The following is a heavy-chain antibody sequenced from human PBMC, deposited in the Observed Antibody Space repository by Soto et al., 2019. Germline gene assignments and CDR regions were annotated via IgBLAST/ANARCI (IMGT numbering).Heavy chain of an antibody. Sequence: RGYSLNISCKGAGYTFTSYWIGWVRQMPGKGLEWMGIIYPGDSDTRYSPSFQGQVSISADKSVSTAYLQWSSLKASDTAMYYCARPVAGMATDYWGQGTLVTVSS. CDR2: IYPGDSDT. V-gene: IGHV5-51*01. CDR3: ARPVAGMATDY. J-gene: IGHJ4*02. CDR1: GYTFTSYW. D-gene: IGHD6-19*01.